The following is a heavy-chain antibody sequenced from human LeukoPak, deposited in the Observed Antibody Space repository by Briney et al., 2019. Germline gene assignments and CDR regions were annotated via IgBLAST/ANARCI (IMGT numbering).Heavy chain of an antibody. CDR2: ISIYSGNT. CDR1: GYTFSSFG. CDR3: ARDFLYDRIGRSSSGLDR. V-gene: IGHV1-18*01. J-gene: IGHJ5*02. Sequence: ASVKVSCKASGYTFSSFGISWVRRAPGQGLEWKGWISIYSGNTKYGQKFQGRVTLTTDTSTNTAYMELKSLRSDDTAIYCCARDFLYDRIGRSSSGLDRWGQGTLVTVSS. D-gene: IGHD3-22*01.